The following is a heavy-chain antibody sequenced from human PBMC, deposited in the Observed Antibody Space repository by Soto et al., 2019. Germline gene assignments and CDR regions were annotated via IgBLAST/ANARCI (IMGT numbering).Heavy chain of an antibody. CDR3: ARDDPGDIVATISH. D-gene: IGHD5-12*01. Sequence: PGGSLRLSCAASGFTFSDYYMSWIRQAPWKGLEWVSYISSSGSTIYYADSVKGRFTISRDNAKNSLYLQMNSLRAEDTAVYYCARDDPGDIVATISHWGQGTLVTVSS. J-gene: IGHJ4*02. CDR2: ISSSGSTI. V-gene: IGHV3-11*01. CDR1: GFTFSDYY.